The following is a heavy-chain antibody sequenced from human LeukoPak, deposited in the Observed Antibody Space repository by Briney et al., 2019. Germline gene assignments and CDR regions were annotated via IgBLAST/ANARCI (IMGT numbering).Heavy chain of an antibody. V-gene: IGHV1-69*04. CDR2: IIPILGIA. CDR1: GGTFSSYA. D-gene: IGHD3-22*01. Sequence: ASVKVSCKASGGTFSSYAISWVRQAPGQGLEWMGRIIPILGIANYAQKFQGRVTITADKSTSTAYMELSSLRSEDTAVYYCARSLDSSVEGFDYWGQGTLVTVSS. CDR3: ARSLDSSVEGFDY. J-gene: IGHJ4*02.